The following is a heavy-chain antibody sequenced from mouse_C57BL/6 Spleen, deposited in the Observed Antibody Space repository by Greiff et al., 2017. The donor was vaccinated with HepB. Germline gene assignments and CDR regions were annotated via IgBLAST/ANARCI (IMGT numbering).Heavy chain of an antibody. V-gene: IGHV1-80*01. CDR1: GYAFSSYW. CDR3: ARFDDYDLGYYAMDD. D-gene: IGHD2-4*01. CDR2: IYPGDGDT. J-gene: IGHJ4*01. Sequence: QVQLQQSGAELVKPGASVKISCKASGYAFSSYWMNWVKQRPGKGLEWIGQIYPGDGDTNYNGKFKGKATLTADKSSSTAYMQLSSLTSEDSAVYFCARFDDYDLGYYAMDDWGQGTSVTVSS.